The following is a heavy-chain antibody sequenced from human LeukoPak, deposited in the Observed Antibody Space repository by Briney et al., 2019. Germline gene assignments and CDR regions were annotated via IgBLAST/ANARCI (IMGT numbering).Heavy chain of an antibody. Sequence: PSETLSFTRAVSGYSISSSNWWGWIRQPPGKGLEWIGYIYYSGSTYYNPSLKSRVTMSVDTSKNQFSLKLSSVTAVDTAVYYCARMSGSFYYYYYMDVWGKGTTVTVSS. CDR1: GYSISSSNW. CDR3: ARMSGSFYYYYYMDV. V-gene: IGHV4-28*01. J-gene: IGHJ6*03. D-gene: IGHD5-12*01. CDR2: IYYSGST.